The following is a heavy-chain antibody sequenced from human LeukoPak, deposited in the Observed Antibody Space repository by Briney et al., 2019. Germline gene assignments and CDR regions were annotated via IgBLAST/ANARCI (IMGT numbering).Heavy chain of an antibody. Sequence: TLSLTCTVSGGSISSYYWSWIRQPPGKALEWLALIYWDDDKRYSPSLKSRLTITKDTSKNQVVLTMTNMDPVDTATYYCAHISLRGYSYRWYYFDYWGQGTLVTVS. CDR2: IYWDDDK. CDR1: GGSISSYYW. J-gene: IGHJ4*02. D-gene: IGHD5-18*01. V-gene: IGHV2-5*08. CDR3: AHISLRGYSYRWYYFDY.